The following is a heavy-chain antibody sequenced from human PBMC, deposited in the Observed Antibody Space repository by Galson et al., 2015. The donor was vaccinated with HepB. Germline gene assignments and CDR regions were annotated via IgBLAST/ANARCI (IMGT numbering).Heavy chain of an antibody. V-gene: IGHV5-51*01. CDR1: GYSFTNYW. Sequence: QSGAEVKKPGESLKISCKGSGYSFTNYWIGWVRQMPGKGLEWMGIIYPGDSETKYSPSFQGQVTMSADKSITTAYLQWSSLKAADSAMYYCARLYAEVYFDYWGQGALVTVSS. CDR2: IYPGDSET. J-gene: IGHJ4*02. D-gene: IGHD3-16*01. CDR3: ARLYAEVYFDY.